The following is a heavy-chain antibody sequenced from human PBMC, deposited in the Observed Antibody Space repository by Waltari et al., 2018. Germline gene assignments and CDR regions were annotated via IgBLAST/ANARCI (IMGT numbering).Heavy chain of an antibody. D-gene: IGHD6-19*01. Sequence: EVQLVETGGGLIQPGGSLRLSCAASGFTVSSNYMSWVRQAPGKGLAWVSVIYSGGSTYYADSVKGRFTISRDNSKNTLYLQMNSLRAEDTAVYYCARDLVSLSSGWSDAFDIWGQGTMVTVSS. V-gene: IGHV3-53*02. CDR3: ARDLVSLSSGWSDAFDI. CDR2: IYSGGST. J-gene: IGHJ3*02. CDR1: GFTVSSNY.